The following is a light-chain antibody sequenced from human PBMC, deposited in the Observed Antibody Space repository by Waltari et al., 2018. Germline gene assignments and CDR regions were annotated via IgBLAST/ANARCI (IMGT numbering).Light chain of an antibody. CDR3: ASWDDSLNAWL. Sequence: QSELTQPPSESGAPGQRVTISCSGSNSNIGTNYVPWYQQIPGTAPKLVSYRNDEGPAGVPDRFSAAKSGTSASLAISGLRSEDDADYYCASWDDSLNAWLFGGGTKLTVL. V-gene: IGLV1-47*01. CDR1: NSNIGTNY. CDR2: RND. J-gene: IGLJ3*02.